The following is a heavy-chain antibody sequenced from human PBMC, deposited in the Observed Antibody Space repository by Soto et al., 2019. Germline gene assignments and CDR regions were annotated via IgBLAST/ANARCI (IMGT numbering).Heavy chain of an antibody. J-gene: IGHJ6*02. Sequence: QVQLVQSGAEVKKPGASVKVSCKASGYTFTSYDINWVRQAPGQGLEWMGWMNPNSGNTGYAQKFQGRVTMTRNTSISTAYMELSSLRSEDTAVYYCARVRDFWSGYFSRPYGMDVWGQGTTVTVSS. CDR3: ARVRDFWSGYFSRPYGMDV. V-gene: IGHV1-8*01. CDR1: GYTFTSYD. D-gene: IGHD3-3*01. CDR2: MNPNSGNT.